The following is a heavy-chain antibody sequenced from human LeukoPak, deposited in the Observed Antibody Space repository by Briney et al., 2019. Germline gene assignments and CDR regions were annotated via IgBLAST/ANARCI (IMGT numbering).Heavy chain of an antibody. CDR3: AKDWSSMVRGVYYFDY. Sequence: PGGSLRLSCAASGFTFSSYGMHWVRQAPGKGLEWVAVISYDGSNKYYADSVKGRFTISRDNSKNKLYLQMNSLRAEDTAVYYCAKDWSSMVRGVYYFDYWGQGTLVTVSS. V-gene: IGHV3-30*18. J-gene: IGHJ4*02. D-gene: IGHD3-10*01. CDR1: GFTFSSYG. CDR2: ISYDGSNK.